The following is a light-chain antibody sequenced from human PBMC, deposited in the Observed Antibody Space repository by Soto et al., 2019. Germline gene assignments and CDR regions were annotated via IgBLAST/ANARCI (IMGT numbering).Light chain of an antibody. J-gene: IGLJ2*01. CDR3: QSYDSSLSGVV. Sequence: QSVLTQPPSVSGAPGQRVTISCTGSSSNIVAGYDVHWYQQLPGTAPKLLIYGNSNRPSGVPDRFSGSKSGTSASLAITGLQAEDEADYYCQSYDSSLSGVVFGGGTQLTGL. CDR1: SSNIVAGYD. CDR2: GNS. V-gene: IGLV1-40*01.